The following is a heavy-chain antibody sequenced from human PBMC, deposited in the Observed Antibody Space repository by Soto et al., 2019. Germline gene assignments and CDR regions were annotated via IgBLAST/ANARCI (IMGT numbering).Heavy chain of an antibody. CDR1: GGSIRSGGYY. J-gene: IGHJ4*02. CDR2: IYYSGST. V-gene: IGHV4-31*03. Sequence: PSETLSLTCTVSGGSIRSGGYYWIWIRHHPGKGLEWIGYIYYSGSTYYNPSLKSRVTISVDTSKNQFSLKLSSVTAADTAVYYCARLPGGNYDFWSGYWGHFDYWGQGTLVTVSS. D-gene: IGHD3-3*01. CDR3: ARLPGGNYDFWSGYWGHFDY.